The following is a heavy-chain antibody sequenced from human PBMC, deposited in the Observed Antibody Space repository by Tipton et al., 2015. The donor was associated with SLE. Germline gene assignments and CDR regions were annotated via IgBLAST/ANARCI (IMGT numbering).Heavy chain of an antibody. V-gene: IGHV4-38-2*01. CDR1: GYSISSGHY. D-gene: IGHD3-22*01. CDR3: TRHDYDDNGYYMHYFDY. Sequence: TLSLTCAVSGYSISSGHYWGWIRQPPGKGLEWIAGISHSGNTYYNPSLKSRVSMSIDTSKNQVFLRLSSVTAADTAVYYCTRHDYDDNGYYMHYFDYWGQGTLVTVSS. J-gene: IGHJ4*02. CDR2: ISHSGNT.